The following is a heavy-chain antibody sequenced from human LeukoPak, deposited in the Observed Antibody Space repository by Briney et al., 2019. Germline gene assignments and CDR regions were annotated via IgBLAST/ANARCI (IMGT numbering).Heavy chain of an antibody. V-gene: IGHV3-30*04. CDR2: ISFDGAYR. Sequence: GGSLRLSCAASGFTSSAIHWVRQSPGKGLEWLAIISFDGAYRYYADSVKGRFTISRDNSKNMLYLQMNSLRAEDTAVYYCAKGGYNYAPGLDYWGQGTLVTVSS. J-gene: IGHJ4*02. CDR3: AKGGYNYAPGLDY. D-gene: IGHD5-18*01. CDR1: GFTSSA.